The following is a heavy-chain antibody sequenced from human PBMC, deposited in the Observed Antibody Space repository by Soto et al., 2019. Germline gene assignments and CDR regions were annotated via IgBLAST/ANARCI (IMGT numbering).Heavy chain of an antibody. J-gene: IGHJ6*02. CDR3: ARAPPVESRHQAMDV. Sequence: QVQVVQSGPEVRRPGSSVKVSCWVSGGTFSSDALSWVRQAPGQGLEWMGGIIPIFRKPNYAEKFQGRLTIIADESTRTGYMELSSLRSDDTAIYYCARAPPVESRHQAMDVWGQGTTVVVSS. D-gene: IGHD2-15*01. CDR2: IIPIFRKP. V-gene: IGHV1-69*01. CDR1: GGTFSSDA.